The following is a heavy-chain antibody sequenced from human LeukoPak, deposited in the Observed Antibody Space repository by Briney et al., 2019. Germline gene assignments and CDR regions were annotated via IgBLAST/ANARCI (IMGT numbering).Heavy chain of an antibody. V-gene: IGHV3-53*01. J-gene: IGHJ4*02. CDR1: GFTVSSNY. CDR3: ARTVVSGAGYKVGYFDY. CDR2: IYSSGST. D-gene: IGHD5-24*01. Sequence: GGSLRLSCAASGFTVSSNYMSWVRQAPGKGLEWVSLIYSSGSTYYADSVKGRFTISRDNSKNTLSLQMNSLRAEDTAVYYCARTVVSGAGYKVGYFDYWGQGTLVTVSS.